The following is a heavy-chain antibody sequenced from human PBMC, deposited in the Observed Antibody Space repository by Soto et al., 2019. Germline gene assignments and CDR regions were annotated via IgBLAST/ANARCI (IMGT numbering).Heavy chain of an antibody. J-gene: IGHJ2*01. CDR1: GGSISSSSYY. Sequence: QLQLQESGPGLVKPSETLSLTCTVSGGSISSSSYYWGWIRQPPGKGLEWIGSIYYSGSTYYNPSLKSRVTISVDTSKNQFSLKLSSVTAADTAVYYCARPHWVGATVNWYFDLWGRGTLVTVSS. CDR3: ARPHWVGATVNWYFDL. V-gene: IGHV4-39*01. CDR2: IYYSGST. D-gene: IGHD1-26*01.